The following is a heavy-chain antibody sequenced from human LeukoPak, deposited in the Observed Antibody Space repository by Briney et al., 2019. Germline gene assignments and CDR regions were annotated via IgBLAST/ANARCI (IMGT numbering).Heavy chain of an antibody. Sequence: GGSLRLSCTASGFTFSSTGMHWVRQAPGKGLEWVSYIRYDGNNKYYGDSVKGRLTVSRDNSKNTLYLQINSLRVEDTAVYYFARTYNPDYWGQGTLVTVSS. V-gene: IGHV3-30*02. CDR2: IRYDGNNK. D-gene: IGHD1-14*01. CDR1: GFTFSSTG. J-gene: IGHJ4*02. CDR3: ARTYNPDY.